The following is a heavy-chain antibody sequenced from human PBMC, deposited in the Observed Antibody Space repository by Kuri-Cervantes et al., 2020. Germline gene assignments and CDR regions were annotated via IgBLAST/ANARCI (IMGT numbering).Heavy chain of an antibody. Sequence: ASVKVSCKASGYTFTSSYIHWVRQAPGQGLEWMGIINPSGGGTSYAQRFQGRVTMTTDTSTSTAYMELRSLRSDDTAVYYCARLSQWLVLQAFDIWGQGTMVTVSS. D-gene: IGHD6-19*01. CDR2: INPSGGGT. CDR3: ARLSQWLVLQAFDI. CDR1: GYTFTSSY. V-gene: IGHV1-46*01. J-gene: IGHJ3*02.